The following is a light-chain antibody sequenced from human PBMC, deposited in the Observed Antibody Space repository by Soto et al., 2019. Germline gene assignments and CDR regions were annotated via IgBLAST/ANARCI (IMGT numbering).Light chain of an antibody. CDR3: QSYDSSLSQV. Sequence: QFVLTQPPSVTGAPGQRVTISSTRSSSNIGAGYDVHWYQQLPGTAPKLLIYGNSNRPSGVPDRFSGSKSGTSASLAITGLQAEDEADYYCQSYDSSLSQVFGTGTKVTVL. CDR2: GNS. J-gene: IGLJ1*01. V-gene: IGLV1-40*01. CDR1: SSNIGAGYD.